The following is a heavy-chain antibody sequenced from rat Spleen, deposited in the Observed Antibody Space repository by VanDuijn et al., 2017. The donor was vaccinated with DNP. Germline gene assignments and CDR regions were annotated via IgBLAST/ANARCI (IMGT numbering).Heavy chain of an antibody. V-gene: IGHV3-1*01. D-gene: IGHD1-7*01. CDR3: ARWTRYFDY. Sequence: EVQLQESGSGLVKPSQSLSLTCSVTGSSITSNYWGWIRKFPGNKMEYIGHISYSGSTNYNPALKSRLSITRDTSKNHFFLHLNSVTTEDTATYYCARWTRYFDYWGQGVMVTVSS. CDR2: ISYSGST. CDR1: GSSITSNY. J-gene: IGHJ2*01.